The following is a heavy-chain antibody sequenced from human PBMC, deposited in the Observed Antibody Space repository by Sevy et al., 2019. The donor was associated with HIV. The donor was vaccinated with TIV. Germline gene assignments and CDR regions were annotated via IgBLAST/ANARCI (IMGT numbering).Heavy chain of an antibody. CDR2: IHYRGST. V-gene: IGHV4-39*01. J-gene: IGHJ5*02. Sequence: SETLSLTCTVSGGSISTNSYYWGWIRQPPGKGLAWIATIHYRGSTYYNPSLKSRVTISVDTSKDQFSLKLTSVTAADTSVYYCARVSWYSSGWLWFDNWGQGTLVTVSS. CDR3: ARVSWYSSGWLWFDN. CDR1: GGSISTNSYY. D-gene: IGHD6-25*01.